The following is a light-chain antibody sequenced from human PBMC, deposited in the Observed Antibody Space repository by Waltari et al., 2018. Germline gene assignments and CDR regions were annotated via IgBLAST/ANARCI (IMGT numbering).Light chain of an antibody. Sequence: QLVLTHSPSASASLGASVWPTYPLSRRQNSHVLAWLPQHPRKGPRYLLMVYSDGSRSKGVDIPDRCSGSSSGAYRTLSVSRLQAEDEADYYCQTGGHSTWVFGGGTKLTVL. CDR2: VYSDGSR. J-gene: IGLJ3*02. CDR1: RRQNSHV. CDR3: QTGGHSTWV. V-gene: IGLV4-69*01.